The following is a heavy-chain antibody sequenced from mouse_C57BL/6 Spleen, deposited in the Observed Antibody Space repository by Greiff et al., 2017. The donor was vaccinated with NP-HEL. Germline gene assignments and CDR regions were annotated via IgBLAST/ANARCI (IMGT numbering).Heavy chain of an antibody. D-gene: IGHD2-14*01. CDR1: GYTFTSYT. V-gene: IGHV1-4*01. Sequence: QVQLQQSGAELARPGASVKMSCKASGYTFTSYTMHWVKQRPGQGLEWIGYINPSSGYTKYNQKFKDKATLTADKSSSTAYMQLSSLTSEDSAVYYCARERNLLEDAMDYWGQGTSVTVSS. CDR3: ARERNLLEDAMDY. J-gene: IGHJ4*01. CDR2: INPSSGYT.